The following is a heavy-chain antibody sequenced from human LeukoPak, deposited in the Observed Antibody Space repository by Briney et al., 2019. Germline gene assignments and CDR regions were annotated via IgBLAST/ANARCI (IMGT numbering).Heavy chain of an antibody. Sequence: SETLSLTCTVFGGSISTSSSYWGWIRQPPGKGLEWIGSIYYSGSTYYNPSLKSRVTISVDTSKNQFSLKLSSVSAADTAVYYCARGLGYGSGSYYLGFDMWGQGTMATVSS. CDR3: ARGLGYGSGSYYLGFDM. CDR2: IYYSGST. V-gene: IGHV4-39*01. CDR1: GGSISTSSSY. J-gene: IGHJ3*02. D-gene: IGHD3-10*01.